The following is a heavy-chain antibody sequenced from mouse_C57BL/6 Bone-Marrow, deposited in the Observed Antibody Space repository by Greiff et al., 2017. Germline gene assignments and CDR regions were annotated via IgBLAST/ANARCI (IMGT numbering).Heavy chain of an antibody. CDR3: ARHIHYYGRGFDV. J-gene: IGHJ1*03. V-gene: IGHV5-15*01. CDR2: ISNLAYSI. D-gene: IGHD1-1*01. Sequence: EVKLVESGGGLVQPGGSLKLSCAASGFTFSDYGMAWVRQAPRKGPEWVAFISNLAYSIYYADTVTGRFTISRENAKNTLYLEMSSLRSEDTAMYYCARHIHYYGRGFDVWGTGTTVTVSS. CDR1: GFTFSDYG.